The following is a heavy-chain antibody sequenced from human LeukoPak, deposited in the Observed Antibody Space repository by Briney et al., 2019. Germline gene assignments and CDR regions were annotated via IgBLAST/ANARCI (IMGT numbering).Heavy chain of an antibody. CDR3: ARCPLNDDFWSGYYGDAFDI. Sequence: PSETLSLTCTVSGGSISSGSYYWSWIRQPAGKGLEWIGRIYTSGSTNYNPSLKSRVTISVDTSKNQFSLKLSSVTAADTAVYYCARCPLNDDFWSGYYGDAFDIWGQGTMVTVSS. V-gene: IGHV4-61*02. CDR2: IYTSGST. D-gene: IGHD3-3*01. CDR1: GGSISSGSYY. J-gene: IGHJ3*02.